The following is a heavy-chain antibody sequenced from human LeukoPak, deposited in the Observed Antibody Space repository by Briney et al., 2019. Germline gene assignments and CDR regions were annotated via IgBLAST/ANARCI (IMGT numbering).Heavy chain of an antibody. CDR1: GYTFTSYG. J-gene: IGHJ6*03. D-gene: IGHD3-22*01. Sequence: ASVKVSCKASGYTFTSYGINWVRQAPGQGLEWMGWIRAYNGNTNYAQKLQGRVTMTTDTSTSTAYMELRRLRSDDTAVYYCARGPGGRSGYYPLEDYYYYHYMDVWGKGTTVTVSS. CDR2: IRAYNGNT. CDR3: ARGPGGRSGYYPLEDYYYYHYMDV. V-gene: IGHV1-18*01.